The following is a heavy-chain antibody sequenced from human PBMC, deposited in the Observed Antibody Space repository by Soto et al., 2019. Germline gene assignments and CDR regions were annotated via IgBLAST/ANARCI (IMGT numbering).Heavy chain of an antibody. J-gene: IGHJ6*02. CDR1: GLTFTSSA. D-gene: IGHD2-21*02. CDR2: IVVGSGNT. Sequence: SVKVSCKASGLTFTSSAVQWVRQARGQRLEWIGWIVVGSGNTNYAQKFQERVTITRDMSTSTAYMELSSLRSEDTAVYYCAADGCGGDCPNPNYYYYGMDVWGQGTTVTVSS. CDR3: AADGCGGDCPNPNYYYYGMDV. V-gene: IGHV1-58*01.